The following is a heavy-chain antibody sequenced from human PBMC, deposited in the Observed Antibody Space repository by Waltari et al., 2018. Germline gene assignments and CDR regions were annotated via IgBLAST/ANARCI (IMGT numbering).Heavy chain of an antibody. CDR1: GGTFSSYA. CDR3: ARDSSITIFGVVTFGWFDP. CDR2: IIPIFGTA. J-gene: IGHJ5*02. V-gene: IGHV1-69*01. Sequence: QVQLVQSGAEVKKPGSSVKVSCKASGGTFSSYAISWVRQAPGQGLEWMGGIIPIFGTANYAQKFQGRVTITADESTSTAYMELSSLRSEDTAVYYCARDSSITIFGVVTFGWFDPWGQGTLVTVSS. D-gene: IGHD3-3*01.